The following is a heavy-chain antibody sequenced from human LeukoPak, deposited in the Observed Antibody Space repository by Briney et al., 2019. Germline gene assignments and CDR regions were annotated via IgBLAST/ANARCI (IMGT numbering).Heavy chain of an antibody. Sequence: ASVTVSCTASGYTFTSYGISWVRQAPGQGLEWMGGIIPIFGTANYAQKFQGRVTITADESTSTAYMELSSLRSEDTAVYYCARDGEAYYYDSSGYYANNWFDPWGQGTLVTVSS. J-gene: IGHJ5*02. CDR2: IIPIFGTA. CDR1: GYTFTSYG. CDR3: ARDGEAYYYDSSGYYANNWFDP. V-gene: IGHV1-69*13. D-gene: IGHD3-22*01.